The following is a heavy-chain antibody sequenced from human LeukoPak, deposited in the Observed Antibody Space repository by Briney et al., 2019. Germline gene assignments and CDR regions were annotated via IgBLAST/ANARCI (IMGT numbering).Heavy chain of an antibody. Sequence: GGSLRLSCAASGFTFSSYSMTWVRQAPGKGLEWVSSISSSSSYIYYADSVKGRFTISRDNAKNSLYLQMNSLRAEDTAVYYCARDGYYDFWSGYQYYFDYWGQGTLVTVSS. J-gene: IGHJ4*02. CDR1: GFTFSSYS. V-gene: IGHV3-21*01. D-gene: IGHD3-3*01. CDR3: ARDGYYDFWSGYQYYFDY. CDR2: ISSSSSYI.